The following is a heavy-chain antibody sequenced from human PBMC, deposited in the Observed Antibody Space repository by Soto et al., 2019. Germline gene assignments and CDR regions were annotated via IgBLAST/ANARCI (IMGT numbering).Heavy chain of an antibody. V-gene: IGHV1-3*01. CDR2: INAGNGNT. Sequence: GGSLRLSCAASGFTFSSYAMHWVRQAPGQRLEWMGWINAGNGNTKYSQKFQGRVTITRDTSASTAYMELSSLRSEDTAVYYCARDDYGDNWFDPWGQGTLVTVSS. CDR1: GFTFSSYA. J-gene: IGHJ5*02. D-gene: IGHD4-17*01. CDR3: ARDDYGDNWFDP.